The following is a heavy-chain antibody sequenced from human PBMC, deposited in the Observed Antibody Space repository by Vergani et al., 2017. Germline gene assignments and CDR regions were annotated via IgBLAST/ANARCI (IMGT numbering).Heavy chain of an antibody. J-gene: IGHJ4*02. D-gene: IGHD3-22*01. CDR2: IHPADSDT. Sequence: EVQLVPSGAEVKKPGESLKISCQLSGYSFTNYWIGWVRQMPGKGLEWMGIIHPADSDTRYSPSFQGQVTISVDKSISTAYLQRSSLRASDSAMYYCSRLYGLDSSGSKYFYYWGQGTLVTVSS. CDR3: SRLYGLDSSGSKYFYY. CDR1: GYSFTNYW. V-gene: IGHV5-51*01.